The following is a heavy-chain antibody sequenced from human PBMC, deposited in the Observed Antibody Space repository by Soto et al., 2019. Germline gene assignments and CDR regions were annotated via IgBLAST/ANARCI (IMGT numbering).Heavy chain of an antibody. J-gene: IGHJ4*01. D-gene: IGHD2-2*01. CDR2: MHTSRST. V-gene: IGHV4-4*07. CDR3: VRASMPKAHFDS. Sequence: SETLSLTCTVSGGSIRGYYWSWIRQSDGMGPEWIGRMHTSRSTNYNPSPKSRVTFSVDMSKNQISLKLTSVTAADTALYYCVRASMPKAHFDSWGQGTLVTVSS. CDR1: GGSIRGYY.